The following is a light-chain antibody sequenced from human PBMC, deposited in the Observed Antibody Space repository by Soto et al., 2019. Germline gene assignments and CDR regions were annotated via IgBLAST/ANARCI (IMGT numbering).Light chain of an antibody. CDR1: SSDVGGYNY. Sequence: QSALTQPASVSGSPGQSITISCTGTSSDVGGYNYVSWYQQYPGKAPKLMISEVSNRPSGVSNRFSGSKSGNTASLTISGLQAEDEADYYCSSYTSSSTPDVFGTGTKLTVL. V-gene: IGLV2-14*01. CDR2: EVS. CDR3: SSYTSSSTPDV. J-gene: IGLJ1*01.